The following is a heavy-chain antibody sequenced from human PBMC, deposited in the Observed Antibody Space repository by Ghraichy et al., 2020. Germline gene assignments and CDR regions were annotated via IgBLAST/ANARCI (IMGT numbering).Heavy chain of an antibody. CDR3: ARGRDDYGSSPHVDY. V-gene: IGHV4-34*01. CDR1: GGSFSGYY. D-gene: IGHD4-17*01. Sequence: SETLSLTCAVYGGSFSGYYWSWIRQPPGKGLEWIGEINHSGSTNYNPSLKSRVTISVDTSKNQFSLKLTSVTAADTAVYYCARGRDDYGSSPHVDYWGQGTLVTVSS. CDR2: INHSGST. J-gene: IGHJ4*02.